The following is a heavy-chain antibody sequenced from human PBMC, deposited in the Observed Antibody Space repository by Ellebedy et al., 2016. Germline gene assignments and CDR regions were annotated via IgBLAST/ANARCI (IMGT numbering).Heavy chain of an antibody. CDR2: IDSGGSS. V-gene: IGHV3-53*01. Sequence: GGSLRLXXVASGFTVTNDYMTWVRQAPGKGLEWVSVIDSGGSSYYADSVKGRFTISRDNSKNTLYLQMSGLGAGDTALYYCVTRHNGAFDFWGQGTMVTVSS. J-gene: IGHJ3*01. CDR3: VTRHNGAFDF. D-gene: IGHD1-14*01. CDR1: GFTVTNDY.